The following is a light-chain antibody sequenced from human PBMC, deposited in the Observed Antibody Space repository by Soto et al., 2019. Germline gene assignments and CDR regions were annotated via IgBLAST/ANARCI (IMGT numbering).Light chain of an antibody. CDR3: RQPAQWLIT. CDR2: KVS. CDR1: QSLVHSDGIAY. J-gene: IGKJ5*01. Sequence: DLEMPQSAQSFRARLAPPHSISCKSNQSLVHSDGIAYFSWFQQRPGRSPRRLIYKVSNRDSGVPARFSGSGSGNDSELRISRVEAEDVRVCSRRQPAQWLITFGQGTRLEIK. V-gene: IGKV2-30*02.